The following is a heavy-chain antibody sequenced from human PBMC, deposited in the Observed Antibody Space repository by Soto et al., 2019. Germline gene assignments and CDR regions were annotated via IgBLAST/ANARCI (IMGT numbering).Heavy chain of an antibody. Sequence: SETLSLTCTVSGGSISSYYWSWIRQPPGKGLEWIGYIHYSGSTNYNLSLKSRVTISVDTSKNQFSLKLSSVTAADTAVYYCARGYTIFGVVTWFDPWGQGTLVTVSS. D-gene: IGHD3-3*01. CDR2: IHYSGST. J-gene: IGHJ5*02. CDR1: GGSISSYY. V-gene: IGHV4-59*01. CDR3: ARGYTIFGVVTWFDP.